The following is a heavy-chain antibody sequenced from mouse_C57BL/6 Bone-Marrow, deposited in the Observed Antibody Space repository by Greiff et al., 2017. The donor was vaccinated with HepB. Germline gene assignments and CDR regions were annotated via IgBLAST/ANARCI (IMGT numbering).Heavy chain of an antibody. CDR2: ISYDGSN. D-gene: IGHD2-1*01. CDR3: ASDYYGKRDWYFDV. J-gene: IGHJ1*03. Sequence: ESGPGLVKPSQSLSLTCSVTGYSITSGYYWNWIRQFPGNKLEWMGYISYDGSNNYNPSLKNRISITRDTSKNQFFLKLNSVTTEDTATYYCASDYYGKRDWYFDVWGTGTTVTVSS. CDR1: GYSITSGYY. V-gene: IGHV3-6*01.